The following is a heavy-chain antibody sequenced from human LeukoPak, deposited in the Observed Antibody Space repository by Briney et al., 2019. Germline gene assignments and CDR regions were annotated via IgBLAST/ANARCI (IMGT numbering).Heavy chain of an antibody. CDR1: GGTLSSYA. CDR3: ASTYCTNGVCYTGHYYYYYGMDV. CDR2: IIPLFGTA. V-gene: IGHV1-69*01. J-gene: IGHJ6*02. D-gene: IGHD2-8*01. Sequence: GASVKVSCKATGGTLSSYAVSWVRQAPGQGLEWMGGIIPLFGTANYARKFKGRVTITADESTSAAYMELSSLKSEDTAVYYCASTYCTNGVCYTGHYYYYYGMDVWGQGTTVTVSS.